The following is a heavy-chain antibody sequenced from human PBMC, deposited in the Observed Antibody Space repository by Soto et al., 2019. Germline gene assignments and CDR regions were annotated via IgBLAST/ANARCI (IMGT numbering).Heavy chain of an antibody. CDR2: IYYSGST. Sequence: TSETLSLTCTVSGGSISSYYWSWIRQPPGKGLEWIGYIYYSGSTNYNPSLKSRVTISVDTSKNQFSLKLSSVTAADTAVYYCARGTAMGYYFDYWGQGTLVTVSS. V-gene: IGHV4-59*01. D-gene: IGHD5-18*01. CDR3: ARGTAMGYYFDY. J-gene: IGHJ4*02. CDR1: GGSISSYY.